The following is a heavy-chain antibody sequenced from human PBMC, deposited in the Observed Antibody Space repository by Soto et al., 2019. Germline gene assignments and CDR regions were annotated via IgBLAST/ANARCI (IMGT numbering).Heavy chain of an antibody. J-gene: IGHJ6*02. CDR1: GFTFSDYY. V-gene: IGHV3-11*01. D-gene: IGHD6-6*01. CDR2: ISSSGSTI. CDR3: ASDLPIAARRIYYYGMDV. Sequence: LRLSCAASGFTFSDYYMSWIRQAPGKGLEWVSYISSSGSTIYYADSVKGRFTISRDNAKNSLYLQMNSLRAEDTAVYYCASDLPIAARRIYYYGMDVWGQGTTVTVSS.